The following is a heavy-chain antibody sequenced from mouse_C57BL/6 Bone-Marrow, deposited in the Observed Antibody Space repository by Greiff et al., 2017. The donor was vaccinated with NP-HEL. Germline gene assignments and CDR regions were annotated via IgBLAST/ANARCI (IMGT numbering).Heavy chain of an antibody. CDR1: GFTFSNYW. CDR2: IRLKSDNYAT. V-gene: IGHV6-3*01. D-gene: IGHD3-3*01. J-gene: IGHJ2*01. Sequence: EVKLMESGGGLVQPGGSMKLSCVASGFTFSNYWMNWVRQSPEKGLEWVAQIRLKSDNYATHYAESVKGRFTISRDDSKSSVYLQMNNLRAEDTGIYYCTGGTWRNYFDYWGQGTTLTVSS. CDR3: TGGTWRNYFDY.